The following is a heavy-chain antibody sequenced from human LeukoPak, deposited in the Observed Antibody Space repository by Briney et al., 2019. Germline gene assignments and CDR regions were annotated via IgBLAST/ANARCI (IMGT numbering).Heavy chain of an antibody. J-gene: IGHJ4*02. CDR1: GFTFNTYG. Sequence: GGSLRLSCAASGFTFNTYGMHWVRQAPGKGLEWVAKIKQDESEMYYVDSVKGRFTISRDHDKNSVYLQMISLRAEDTAVYYCASGWGPMVVSYWGQGTLVTVSS. V-gene: IGHV3-7*01. CDR2: IKQDESEM. D-gene: IGHD2-8*02. CDR3: ASGWGPMVVSY.